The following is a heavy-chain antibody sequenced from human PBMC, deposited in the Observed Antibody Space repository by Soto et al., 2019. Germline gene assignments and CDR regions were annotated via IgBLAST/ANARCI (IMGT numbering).Heavy chain of an antibody. J-gene: IGHJ4*02. CDR3: ARGNVVTVVPEADY. V-gene: IGHV3-33*01. D-gene: IGHD1-1*01. CDR1: GFTFSSYG. CDR2: IWYDGSNK. Sequence: QVQLVESGGGVVQPGRSLRLSCAASGFTFSSYGMHWVRQAPGKGLEWVAVIWYDGSNKYYADSVKGRFTISRDNSKNTRYLQMNSLRAEDTAVYYCARGNVVTVVPEADYWGQGTLVTVSS.